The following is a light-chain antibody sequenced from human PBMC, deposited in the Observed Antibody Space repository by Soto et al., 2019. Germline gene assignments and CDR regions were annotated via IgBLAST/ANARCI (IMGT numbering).Light chain of an antibody. V-gene: IGKV1-6*01. CDR3: LQDYDLPRT. CDR2: AAS. CDR1: RDIGNG. J-gene: IGKJ1*01. Sequence: IQMTQSPLSLSASVGDRVIITCRASRDIGNGLGWYQQKPGKAPKLLIFAASTLHSGVPSRFSGSGSGTVFTLTISSLHPEDFATYFCLQDYDLPRTFGQGT.